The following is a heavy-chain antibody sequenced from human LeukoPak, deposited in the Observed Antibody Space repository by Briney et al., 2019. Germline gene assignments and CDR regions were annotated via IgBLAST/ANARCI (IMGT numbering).Heavy chain of an antibody. J-gene: IGHJ4*02. D-gene: IGHD3-3*01. CDR2: IRSKAYGGTT. CDR1: GFTFGDYA. Sequence: PGRSLRLSCTASGFTFGDYAMSWVRQAPGKGLEWVGFIRSKAYGGTTEYAASVKGRFTISRDDSKSIAYLQMNSLKTEDTAVYYCTRAPSITIFGVVNPDFDYWGQGTLVTVSS. V-gene: IGHV3-49*04. CDR3: TRAPSITIFGVVNPDFDY.